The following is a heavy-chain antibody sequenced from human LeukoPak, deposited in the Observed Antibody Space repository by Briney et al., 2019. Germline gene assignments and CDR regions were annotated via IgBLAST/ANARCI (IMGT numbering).Heavy chain of an antibody. Sequence: SETLSLTCTVSGGSISSGGYYWSWIRQPPGKGLEWIGYIYHSGSTYYNPSLKSRVTISVDTSKNQFSLKLSSVTAADTAVYYCARASSIAARTFDYWGQGTLVTVSS. D-gene: IGHD6-6*01. CDR2: IYHSGST. CDR1: GGSISSGGYY. V-gene: IGHV4-30-2*01. J-gene: IGHJ4*02. CDR3: ARASSIAARTFDY.